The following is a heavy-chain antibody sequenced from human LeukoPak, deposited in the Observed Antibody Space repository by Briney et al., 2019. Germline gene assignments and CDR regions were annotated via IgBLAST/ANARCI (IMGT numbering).Heavy chain of an antibody. D-gene: IGHD6-13*01. CDR2: IYTSGST. V-gene: IGHV4-4*09. Sequence: PSETLSLTCTVSGGSISSYYWSWIRQPPGKGLEWIGYIYTSGSTNYNPSLKSRVTISVDTSKNQFSLKLSSVTAADTAVYYCAREGIAAAGNDWWGWFDPWGQGTLVTVSS. CDR1: GGSISSYY. CDR3: AREGIAAAGNDWWGWFDP. J-gene: IGHJ5*02.